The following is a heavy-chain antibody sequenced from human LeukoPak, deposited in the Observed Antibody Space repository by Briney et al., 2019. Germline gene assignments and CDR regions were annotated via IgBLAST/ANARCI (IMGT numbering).Heavy chain of an antibody. J-gene: IGHJ4*02. Sequence: GGSLRLSCAASGFTFSTYPMHWVRQAPGKGLEWVAVISYGGSNTYYADSVKGRFTISRDNSKNTLYLRMDSLRPEDTAVYYCARDRLDITVAGTVDYWGQGTPVTVSS. D-gene: IGHD6-19*01. CDR1: GFTFSTYP. CDR2: ISYGGSNT. V-gene: IGHV3-30-3*01. CDR3: ARDRLDITVAGTVDY.